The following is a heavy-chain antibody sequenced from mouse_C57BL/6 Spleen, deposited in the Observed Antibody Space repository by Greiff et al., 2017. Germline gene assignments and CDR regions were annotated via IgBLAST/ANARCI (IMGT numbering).Heavy chain of an antibody. CDR2: IDPETGGT. CDR1: GYTFTDYE. V-gene: IGHV1-15*01. D-gene: IGHD6-2*01. J-gene: IGHJ2*01. Sequence: VQLQQSGAELVRPGASVTLSCKASGYTFTDYEMHWVKQTPVHGLEWIGAIDPETGGTAYNQKFKGKAILTADKSSSTAYMELRSLTSEDSAVYYCTRGEDRVVYYFDYWGQGTTLTVSS. CDR3: TRGEDRVVYYFDY.